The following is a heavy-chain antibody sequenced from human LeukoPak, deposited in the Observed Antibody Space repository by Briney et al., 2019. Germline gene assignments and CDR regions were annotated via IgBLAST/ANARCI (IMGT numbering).Heavy chain of an antibody. V-gene: IGHV1-46*01. CDR3: ARGAIAAGYYYYMDV. Sequence: ASVKVSCKASGYTFTSYYMHWVRQAPGQGLEWMGIINPSGGSTSYAQKFQGRVTMTRDTSISTAYMELSRLRSDDTAVYYCARGAIAAGYYYYMDVWGKGTTVTISS. J-gene: IGHJ6*03. CDR1: GYTFTSYY. D-gene: IGHD6-13*01. CDR2: INPSGGST.